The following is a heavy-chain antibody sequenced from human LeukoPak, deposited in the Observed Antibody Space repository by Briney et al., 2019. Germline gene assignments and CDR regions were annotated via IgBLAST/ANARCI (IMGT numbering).Heavy chain of an antibody. V-gene: IGHV3-23*01. CDR3: KVFGGGAAFDI. CDR2: ISGSGGST. CDR1: GFTFSSYA. D-gene: IGHD3-10*01. J-gene: IGHJ3*02. Sequence: GGSVRLSYADSGFTFSSYAMSWVRQAPGKRLEWVSVISGSGGSTYYADSVKGRFTISRDNSKNTLYLQMNSLRAEDRAVYYGKVFGGGAAFDIWGQGTMVTVSS.